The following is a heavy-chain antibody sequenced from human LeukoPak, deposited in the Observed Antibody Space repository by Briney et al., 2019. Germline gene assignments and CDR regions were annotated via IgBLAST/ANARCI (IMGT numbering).Heavy chain of an antibody. J-gene: IGHJ4*02. D-gene: IGHD6-13*01. CDR1: GFTFSSYG. CDR2: LFYDGSRN. Sequence: GRSLRLSCAASGFTFSSYGMHWVRQAPGKGLEWVAVLFYDGSRNSYADSVKGRFTISRDVSQNTLFLQMNSLRDEDTAVYYCARDDALARFEFWGQGILVTVTS. CDR3: ARDDALARFEF. V-gene: IGHV3-33*01.